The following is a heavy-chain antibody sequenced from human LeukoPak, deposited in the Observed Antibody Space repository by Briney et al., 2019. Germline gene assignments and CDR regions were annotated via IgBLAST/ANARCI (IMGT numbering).Heavy chain of an antibody. Sequence: TLSLTCTVSGGSISSGSYYWSWIRQPPGKALEWLALIYWDDDKRYSPSLKSRLTITKDTSKNQVVLTMTNMDPVDTATYYCAHRSVRGEDFDYWGQGTLVTVSS. CDR1: GGSISSGSYY. V-gene: IGHV2-5*08. CDR2: IYWDDDK. CDR3: AHRSVRGEDFDY. D-gene: IGHD3-10*01. J-gene: IGHJ4*02.